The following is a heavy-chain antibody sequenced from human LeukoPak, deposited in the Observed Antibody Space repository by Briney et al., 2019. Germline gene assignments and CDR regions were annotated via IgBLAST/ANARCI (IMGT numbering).Heavy chain of an antibody. D-gene: IGHD6-6*01. J-gene: IGHJ6*02. CDR1: GFTFSSYA. Sequence: HPGGSLRLSCAASGFTFSSYAMSWVRQAPGKGLEWVSAISGSGGSTYYADSVKGRFTISRDNAKNSLYLQMNSLRAEDTAVYYCARDVRVAARLFGYYYGMDVWGQGTTVTVSS. CDR2: ISGSGGST. V-gene: IGHV3-23*01. CDR3: ARDVRVAARLFGYYYGMDV.